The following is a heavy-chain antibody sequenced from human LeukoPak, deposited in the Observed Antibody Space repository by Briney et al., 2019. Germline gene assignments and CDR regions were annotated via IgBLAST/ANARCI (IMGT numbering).Heavy chain of an antibody. Sequence: SETLSLTCTVSGGSISSYYWSWIRQPPGKGLEWIGYIYYSGSTNYNPSLKSRVTISVDTSKNQFSLKLSSVTAADTAVYYCATDRLEIYALHIWGQGTVVTVSS. CDR3: ATDRLEIYALHI. J-gene: IGHJ3*02. CDR2: IYYSGST. CDR1: GGSISSYY. D-gene: IGHD1-1*01. V-gene: IGHV4-59*01.